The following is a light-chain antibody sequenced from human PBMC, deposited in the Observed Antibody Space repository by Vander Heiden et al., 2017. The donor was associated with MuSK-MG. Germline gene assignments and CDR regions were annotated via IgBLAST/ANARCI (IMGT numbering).Light chain of an antibody. J-gene: IGLJ2*01. V-gene: IGLV1-44*01. CDR3: ESWAHSQNGNVV. CDR2: INN. Sequence: QSVLTQQPSASGTPGQRATISCSGISSHIARKTVNWYQQLPGMARNLITFINNQRPSGVPDPFSRSKSGPSASLAISVLQSEDGADFVCESWAHSQNGNVVFGGGTKLTVL. CDR1: SSHIARKT.